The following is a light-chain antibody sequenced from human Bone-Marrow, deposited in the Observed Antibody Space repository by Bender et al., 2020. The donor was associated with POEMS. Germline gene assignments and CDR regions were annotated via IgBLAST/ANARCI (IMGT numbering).Light chain of an antibody. J-gene: IGLJ1*01. CDR3: SSYSSSSIHYV. CDR1: SSDVGGYNH. Sequence: QSALTQPASVSGSPGQSITISCTGTSSDVGGYNHVSWYQQHPGKAPKVIIYEVSERPSGVSNRFSGSKSGNTASLTISGLQTEDEADYFCSSYSSSSIHYVFGTATMVTVL. V-gene: IGLV2-14*02. CDR2: EVS.